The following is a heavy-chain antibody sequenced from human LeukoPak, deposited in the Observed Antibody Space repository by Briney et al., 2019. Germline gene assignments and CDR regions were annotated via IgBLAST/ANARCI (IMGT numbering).Heavy chain of an antibody. J-gene: IGHJ3*02. D-gene: IGHD3-10*01. V-gene: IGHV3-48*04. CDR2: ISSSSSTI. CDR1: GSTFSSYA. CDR3: ARDVHYYGSGSYRGTPDAFDI. Sequence: GGSLRLSCAASGSTFSSYAMSWVRQAPGKGLEWVSYISSSSSTIYYADSVKGRFTISRDNAKNSLYLQMNSLRAEDTAVYYCARDVHYYGSGSYRGTPDAFDIWGQGTMVTVSS.